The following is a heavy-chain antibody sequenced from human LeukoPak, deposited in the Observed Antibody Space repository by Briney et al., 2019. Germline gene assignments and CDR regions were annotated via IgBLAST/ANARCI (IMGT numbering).Heavy chain of an antibody. CDR2: ISSSGSTI. J-gene: IGHJ4*02. D-gene: IGHD2-2*01. V-gene: IGHV3-48*03. CDR1: GFTFSSYE. CDR3: AKGVGGYCSSTNCRAYDN. Sequence: GGSLRLSCAASGFTFSSYEMNWVRQAPGKGLEWVSYISSSGSTIYYADSVKGRFTISRDNAKNSLYLQMNSLRAEDTAVYYCAKGVGGYCSSTNCRAYDNWGQGTLVTVSS.